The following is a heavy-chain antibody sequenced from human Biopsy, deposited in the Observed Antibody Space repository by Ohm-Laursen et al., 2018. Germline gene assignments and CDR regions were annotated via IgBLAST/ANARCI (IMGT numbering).Heavy chain of an antibody. V-gene: IGHV3-23*01. CDR1: GFTFSSHA. CDR3: GRRPFFDYWSAYYVDH. D-gene: IGHD3-3*01. CDR2: ISGSGGST. Sequence: SLRLSCAASGFTFSSHAMSWVRQAPGKGLEWVSVISGSGGSTHYADSVKDRFTISRDNSKNTLFLQMKSLRAEDTAIYYCGRRPFFDYWSAYYVDHWGQGALVTVSS. J-gene: IGHJ5*02.